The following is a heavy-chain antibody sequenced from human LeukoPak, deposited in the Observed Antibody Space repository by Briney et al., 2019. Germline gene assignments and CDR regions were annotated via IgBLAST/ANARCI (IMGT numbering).Heavy chain of an antibody. V-gene: IGHV1-18*01. J-gene: IGHJ3*02. CDR1: GYTFTSYG. CDR3: ARAGYYDSSGPTDAFDI. D-gene: IGHD3-22*01. CDR2: ISAYNGNT. Sequence: ASVKVSCKASGYTFTSYGISWVRQAPGQGLEWMGWISAYNGNTNYAQKLQGRVTMTTDTSTSTAYMELRSLRSDDTAVYYCARAGYYDSSGPTDAFDIWGQGTMVTVSS.